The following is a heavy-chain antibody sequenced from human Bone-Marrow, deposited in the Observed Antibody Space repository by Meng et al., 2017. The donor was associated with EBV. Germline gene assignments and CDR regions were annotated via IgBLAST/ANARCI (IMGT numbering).Heavy chain of an antibody. J-gene: IGHJ4*02. CDR3: AREGGYDGFVNY. CDR1: GFTFSSYS. D-gene: IGHD5-12*01. V-gene: IGHV3-21*01. CDR2: ISSSSSYI. Sequence: EVQRVESGGGLVKPGRSLRLSCAASGFTFSSYSMNWVRQAPGKGLEWVSSISSSSSYIYYADSVKGRFTISRDNAKNSLYLQMNSLRAEDTAVYYCAREGGYDGFVNYWGQGTLVTVAS.